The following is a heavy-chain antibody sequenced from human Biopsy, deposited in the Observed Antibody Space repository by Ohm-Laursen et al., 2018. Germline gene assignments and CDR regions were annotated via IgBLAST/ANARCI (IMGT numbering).Heavy chain of an antibody. CDR3: ERGMRSSPNY. J-gene: IGHJ4*02. Sequence: SLRLSCAASGYIFSNYAMNWVRQAPGKGLEWLSYISSGGGIIYYADSVKGRFTISRDNAKNSLFLQMNSLRAEDTAVYYCERGMRSSPNYWGQGPLVTVSS. CDR1: GYIFSNYA. CDR2: ISSGGGII. V-gene: IGHV3-48*03. D-gene: IGHD6-13*01.